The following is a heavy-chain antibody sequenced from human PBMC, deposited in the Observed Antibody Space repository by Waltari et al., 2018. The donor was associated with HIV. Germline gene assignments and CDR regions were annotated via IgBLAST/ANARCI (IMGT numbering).Heavy chain of an antibody. V-gene: IGHV1-69*01. J-gene: IGHJ5*02. CDR2: IIPIFGTA. D-gene: IGHD3-10*01. Sequence: QVQLVQSGAEVKKPGPSVKVSCKASGGTFSSYAISWVRQAPAQGLEWMGGIIPIFGTANYAQKFQGRVTITADESTSTAYMELSSLRSEDTAVYYCATGVYGSGSYLNWFDPWGQGTLVTVSS. CDR3: ATGVYGSGSYLNWFDP. CDR1: GGTFSSYA.